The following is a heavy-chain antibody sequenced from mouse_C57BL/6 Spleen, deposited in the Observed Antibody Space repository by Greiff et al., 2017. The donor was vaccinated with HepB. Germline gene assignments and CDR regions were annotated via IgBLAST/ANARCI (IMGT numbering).Heavy chain of an antibody. V-gene: IGHV1-52*01. CDR1: GYTFTSYW. Sequence: QVQLQQSGAELVRPGSSVKLSCKASGYTFTSYWMHWVKQRPIQGLEWIGNIDPSDSETHYNQKFKDKATLTVDKSSSTAYMQLSSLTSEDSAVYYCAREEATVGYFDYWGQGTTLTVSS. CDR2: IDPSDSET. CDR3: AREEATVGYFDY. D-gene: IGHD1-1*01. J-gene: IGHJ2*01.